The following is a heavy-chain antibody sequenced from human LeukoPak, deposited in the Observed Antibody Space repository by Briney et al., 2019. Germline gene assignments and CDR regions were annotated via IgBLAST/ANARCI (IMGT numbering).Heavy chain of an antibody. CDR3: ARVRYYYDSSGYYAY. J-gene: IGHJ4*02. D-gene: IGHD3-22*01. Sequence: ASVTVSCKASGYTFTGYYMHWVRQAPGQGLEWMGWINPNSGGTNYAQKFQGRVTMTRDTSISTAYMELSRLRSDDTAVYYCARVRYYYDSSGYYAYWGQGTLVTVSS. V-gene: IGHV1-2*02. CDR2: INPNSGGT. CDR1: GYTFTGYY.